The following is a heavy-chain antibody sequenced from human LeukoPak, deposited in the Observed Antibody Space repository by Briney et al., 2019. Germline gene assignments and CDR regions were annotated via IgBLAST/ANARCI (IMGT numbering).Heavy chain of an antibody. CDR3: TVDYSNYDYYGLDV. Sequence: GGSLRLSCAASGFTFSKAWMTWVRQAPGKGLEWVVRIKGNTYGGTTDYAAPVKGRFTISRDDSKNTLYLQMNSLKSEDTAVYYCTVDYSNYDYYGLDVWGQGTTVTISS. J-gene: IGHJ6*02. D-gene: IGHD4-11*01. V-gene: IGHV3-15*01. CDR1: GFTFSKAW. CDR2: IKGNTYGGTT.